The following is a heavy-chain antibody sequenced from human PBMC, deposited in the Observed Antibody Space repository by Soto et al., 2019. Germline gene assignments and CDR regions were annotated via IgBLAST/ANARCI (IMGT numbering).Heavy chain of an antibody. V-gene: IGHV4-30-2*01. CDR3: ARAGGLGAVAVDY. Sequence: QLQLQESGSGLVKPSQTLSLTCAVSGGSISSGGYSWSWIRQPPGKGLEWIGYIYHSGSTYYNPSLKTRVTIAVDRSKNQFSLKLSSVTAADTAVYYCARAGGLGAVAVDYWGQGTLVTVSS. D-gene: IGHD6-19*01. CDR2: IYHSGST. CDR1: GGSISSGGYS. J-gene: IGHJ4*02.